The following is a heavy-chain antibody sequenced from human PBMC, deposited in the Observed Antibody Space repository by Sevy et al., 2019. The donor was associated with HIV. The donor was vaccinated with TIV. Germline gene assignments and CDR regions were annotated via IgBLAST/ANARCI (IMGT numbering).Heavy chain of an antibody. CDR1: GFTFSTYA. Sequence: GGSLRLSCAASGFTFSTYAMGWVRQAPGKGLEWVSSISDSGGATKYADSVNGRFIISRDNSNNTLYLQMNSLRVEDPSVYYCAKDAIMTTVISSFDAWGEGTVVTVS. CDR3: AKDAIMTTVISSFDA. V-gene: IGHV3-23*01. J-gene: IGHJ4*02. CDR2: ISDSGGAT. D-gene: IGHD4-4*01.